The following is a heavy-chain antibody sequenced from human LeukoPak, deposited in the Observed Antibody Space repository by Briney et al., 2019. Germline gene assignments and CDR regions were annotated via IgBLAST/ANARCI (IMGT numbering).Heavy chain of an antibody. Sequence: ASVKVSCKASGYTFTSYYMHWVRQAPGQGLEWMGIINPSGGSTSYAQKFQGRVTMTRDTSTSTVYMELSSLRSEDTAVYYCARAGIVPKYYDFWSGQYYYYYMDVWGKGTTVTVSS. CDR2: INPSGGST. V-gene: IGHV1-46*01. J-gene: IGHJ6*03. CDR3: ARAGIVPKYYDFWSGQYYYYYMDV. D-gene: IGHD3-3*01. CDR1: GYTFTSYY.